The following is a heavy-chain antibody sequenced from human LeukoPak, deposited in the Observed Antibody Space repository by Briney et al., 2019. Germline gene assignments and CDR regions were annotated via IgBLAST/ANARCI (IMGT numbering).Heavy chain of an antibody. CDR2: IYSGGTT. J-gene: IGHJ3*02. V-gene: IGHV3-53*01. CDR3: ARDLGSGYDFAFDI. D-gene: IGHD5-12*01. CDR1: GFTVSSNY. Sequence: GGSLRLSCAASGFTVSSNYMSWVRQAPGKGLEWVSVIYSGGTTYYADSVKGRFTISRDNSKNTLYLQMSSLRAEDTAVYYCARDLGSGYDFAFDIWGQGTMVTVSS.